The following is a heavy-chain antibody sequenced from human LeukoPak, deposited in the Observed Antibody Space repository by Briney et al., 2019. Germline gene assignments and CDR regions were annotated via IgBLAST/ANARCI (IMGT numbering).Heavy chain of an antibody. Sequence: SETLSLTCTVSGGSISSSSYYWGWIRQPPGKGLEWIGSIYYSGSTYYNPSLKSRVTISVDTSKNQFSLKLRSVTAADTAFYYCARGKSRGSRIDYWGQGTLVTVSS. CDR3: ARGKSRGSRIDY. J-gene: IGHJ4*02. CDR1: GGSISSSSYY. V-gene: IGHV4-39*01. D-gene: IGHD1-26*01. CDR2: IYYSGST.